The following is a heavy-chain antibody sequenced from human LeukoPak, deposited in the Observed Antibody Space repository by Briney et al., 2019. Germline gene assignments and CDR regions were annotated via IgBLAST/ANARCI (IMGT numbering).Heavy chain of an antibody. J-gene: IGHJ4*02. V-gene: IGHV4-59*08. CDR2: IYYSGST. Sequence: PSETLSLTCTVSGGSISSYYWSWIRQPPGKGLEWIGNIYYSGSTNYNPSLNSRVTISVDTSKNQVSLKLTSVTAADTAVYYCARNGYGSGSSWWGQGTLVTVSS. CDR1: GGSISSYY. CDR3: ARNGYGSGSSW. D-gene: IGHD3-10*01.